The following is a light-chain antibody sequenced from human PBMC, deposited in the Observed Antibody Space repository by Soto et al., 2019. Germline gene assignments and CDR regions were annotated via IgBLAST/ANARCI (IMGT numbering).Light chain of an antibody. CDR1: ISDVGGYNF. V-gene: IGLV2-14*03. J-gene: IGLJ1*01. CDR2: DVS. Sequence: QSVLTQPASVSGSPGQSITISCTGTISDVGGYNFVSWYQQYPGKAPKLMICDVSNRPSGVSNRFSGSKSGNTASLTISGLQAEDEADYYWNSFTGSNYGFGTGTKVTVL. CDR3: NSFTGSNYG.